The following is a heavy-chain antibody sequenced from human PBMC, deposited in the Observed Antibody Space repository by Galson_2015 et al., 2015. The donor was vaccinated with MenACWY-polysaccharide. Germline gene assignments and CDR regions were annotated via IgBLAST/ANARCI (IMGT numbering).Heavy chain of an antibody. Sequence: SLRLCCAASGFIFSNYWMHWVRQAPGKGLVWVSRINTDGSVTSYADSVMGRFTLSRDNAKNRLLLQMNSLSVDDTAVYYCAKDQRWNLPDYWGQGILVTVSS. CDR1: GFIFSNYW. D-gene: IGHD1-7*01. CDR2: INTDGSVT. J-gene: IGHJ4*02. CDR3: AKDQRWNLPDY. V-gene: IGHV3-74*01.